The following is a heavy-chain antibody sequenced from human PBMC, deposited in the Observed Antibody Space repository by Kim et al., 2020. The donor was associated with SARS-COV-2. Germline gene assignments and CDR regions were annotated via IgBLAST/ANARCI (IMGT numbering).Heavy chain of an antibody. J-gene: IGHJ4*02. D-gene: IGHD3-3*01. CDR1: GFTFSSYS. CDR3: ARAGITIFGVEFDY. CDR2: ISSSSSYI. V-gene: IGHV3-21*01. Sequence: GGSLRLSCAASGFTFSSYSMNWVRQAPGKGLEWVSSISSSSSYIYYADSVKGRFTISRDNAKNSLYLQMNSLRAEDTAVYYCARAGITIFGVEFDYWGQGTLVTVSS.